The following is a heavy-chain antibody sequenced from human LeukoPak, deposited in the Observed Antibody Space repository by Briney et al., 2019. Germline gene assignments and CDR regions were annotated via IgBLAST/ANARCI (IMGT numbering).Heavy chain of an antibody. D-gene: IGHD2-21*02. CDR3: ARHVVVTAPLGY. V-gene: IGHV4-59*08. J-gene: IGHJ4*02. Sequence: SETLSLTCTVSGGSISSYYWSWIRQPPGEGLEWIGYISYSGSTKYNPSLKSRVTMSIDTSKNQFSLKLSSVTAADTAVYYCARHVVVTAPLGYWGQGTRVTVSS. CDR2: ISYSGST. CDR1: GGSISSYY.